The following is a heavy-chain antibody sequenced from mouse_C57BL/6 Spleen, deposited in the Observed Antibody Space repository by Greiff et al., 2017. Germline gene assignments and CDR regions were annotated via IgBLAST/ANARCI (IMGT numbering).Heavy chain of an antibody. CDR3: SREGGGNWWLAY. D-gene: IGHD2-1*01. CDR2: IDPSDSET. J-gene: IGHJ3*01. CDR1: GYTFTSYW. Sequence: VQLQQPGAELVRPGSSVKLSCKASGYTFTSYWMHWVKQRPIQGLEWIGNIDPSDSETHYNQKFKDKATLTVDKSASTAYMQLSSLTSEDSAVDCCSREGGGNWWLAYWGQGTLVTVSA. V-gene: IGHV1-52*01.